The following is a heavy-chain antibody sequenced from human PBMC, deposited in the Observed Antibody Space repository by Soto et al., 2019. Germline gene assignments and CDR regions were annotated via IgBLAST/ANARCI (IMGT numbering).Heavy chain of an antibody. CDR1: GFTFSDYY. CDR3: GREPGDV. J-gene: IGHJ6*04. V-gene: IGHV3-11*01. CDR2: ISSSGSNI. Sequence: PGGSLRLSCAASGFTFSDYYMNWIRQAPGKGLEWVSYISSSGSNIFYADSVKGRFTITRDNAKNSLYLQMNSLRAEDTAVYFCGREPGDVWGKGTTVTVSS.